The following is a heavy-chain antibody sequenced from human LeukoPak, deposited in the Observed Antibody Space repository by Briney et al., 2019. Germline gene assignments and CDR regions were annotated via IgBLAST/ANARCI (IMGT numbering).Heavy chain of an antibody. CDR2: IYYSGNT. CDR3: ARSAGIAVAGSRQYFDY. J-gene: IGHJ4*02. V-gene: IGHV4-39*01. D-gene: IGHD6-19*01. Sequence: SETLSLTCSVSGGSISSSSYYWGWLRQPPGKGLEWFGSIYYSGNTYYNPSLKSRVTISVDTSKNEFSLKLRSVTAADTAVYYCARSAGIAVAGSRQYFDYWGQGTLVTVSS. CDR1: GGSISSSSYY.